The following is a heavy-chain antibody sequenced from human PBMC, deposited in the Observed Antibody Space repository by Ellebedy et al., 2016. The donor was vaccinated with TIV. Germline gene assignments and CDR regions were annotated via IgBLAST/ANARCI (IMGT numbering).Heavy chain of an antibody. J-gene: IGHJ4*02. V-gene: IGHV3-66*01. D-gene: IGHD4-23*01. Sequence: ESLKISCAASGFTVSSNYMSWVRQAPGKGLEWVSVIYSGGSTYYADSVKGRFTISRDNSKNTLYLQMNSLRVEDTAVYYCARGSTVVTPAFDYWGQGILVTVSS. CDR2: IYSGGST. CDR3: ARGSTVVTPAFDY. CDR1: GFTVSSNY.